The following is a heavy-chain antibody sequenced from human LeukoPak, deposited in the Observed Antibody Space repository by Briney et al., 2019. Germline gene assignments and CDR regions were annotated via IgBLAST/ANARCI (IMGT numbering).Heavy chain of an antibody. Sequence: GGSLRLSCAASGFTLSSYEMNWVRQAPGKGLEWVSYISSSGSTIYYADSVRGRFTISRDNAKNSLYLQMNSLRAEDTAVYYCAIDRYSSGWYTFDYWGQGTLVTVSS. J-gene: IGHJ4*02. V-gene: IGHV3-48*03. CDR1: GFTLSSYE. CDR3: AIDRYSSGWYTFDY. CDR2: ISSSGSTI. D-gene: IGHD6-19*01.